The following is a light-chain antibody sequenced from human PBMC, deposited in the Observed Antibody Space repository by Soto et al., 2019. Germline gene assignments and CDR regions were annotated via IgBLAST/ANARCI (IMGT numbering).Light chain of an antibody. CDR3: QQRSNWPPT. J-gene: IGKJ1*01. CDR2: DAS. CDR1: QSVSSY. V-gene: IGKV3-11*01. Sequence: EIVLTQSPGTLSLSPGERATLSCRASQSVSSYLAWYQQKPGQAPRLLIYDASTRATGIPARFSGSGSGTDFTLTITSLGPEDFAVYYCQQRSNWPPTFGQGTKVDI.